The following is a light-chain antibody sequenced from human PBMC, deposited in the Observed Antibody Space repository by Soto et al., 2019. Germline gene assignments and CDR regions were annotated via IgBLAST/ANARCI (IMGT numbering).Light chain of an antibody. CDR2: EDN. CDR1: SSNIVNNY. CDR3: GAWDTSLSAGV. Sequence: QSVLTQPPSVSAAPGQKVTISCSGSSSNIVNNYVSWYQQLPGTAPQLLIYEDNKRPSGIPDRFSGSKSGTSATLGITGLQTGDEADYYCGAWDTSLSAGVFGTGTKVTVL. J-gene: IGLJ1*01. V-gene: IGLV1-51*02.